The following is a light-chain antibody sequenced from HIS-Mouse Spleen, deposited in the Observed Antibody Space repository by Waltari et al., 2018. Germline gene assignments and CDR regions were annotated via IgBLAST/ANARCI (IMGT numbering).Light chain of an antibody. J-gene: IGKJ5*01. V-gene: IGKV1-8*01. CDR1: HGISSY. CDR3: QQYYSYLPIT. CDR2: AAS. Sequence: AIRMTQSPSSFSASTGDRVTIPCRASHGISSYLAWYQQNPGKAPKLLIYAASTLQSGVPSRFSGSGSGTDFTITISCLQSEDYATYYCQQYYSYLPITFGQGTRLEIK.